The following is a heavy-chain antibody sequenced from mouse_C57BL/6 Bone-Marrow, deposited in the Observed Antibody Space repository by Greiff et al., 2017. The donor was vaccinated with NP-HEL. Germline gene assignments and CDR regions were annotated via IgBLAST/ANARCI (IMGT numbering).Heavy chain of an antibody. CDR1: GFTFSDYY. D-gene: IGHD1-1*01. Sequence: EVKVEESGGGLVQPGFSLPLSLPSSGFTFSDYYMYWVRQTPEKRLEWVAYISNGGGSTYYPDTVKGRFTISRDNAKNTLYLQMSRLKSEDTAMYYCARLITTVVATRYFDVWGTGTTVTVSS. CDR2: ISNGGGST. V-gene: IGHV5-12*01. J-gene: IGHJ1*03. CDR3: ARLITTVVATRYFDV.